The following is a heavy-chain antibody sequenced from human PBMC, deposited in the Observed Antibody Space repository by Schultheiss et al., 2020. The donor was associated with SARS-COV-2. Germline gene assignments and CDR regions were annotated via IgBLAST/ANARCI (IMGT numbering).Heavy chain of an antibody. CDR1: GGTFSSYA. V-gene: IGHV1-18*01. J-gene: IGHJ4*02. CDR3: ARVGGRCSGGSCYTLGYY. CDR2: ISAYNGNT. D-gene: IGHD2-15*01. Sequence: ASVKVSCKASGGTFSSYAISWVRQAPGQGLEWMGWISAYNGNTNYAQKLQGRVTMTRDTSISTAYMELSRLRSDDTAVYYCARVGGRCSGGSCYTLGYYWGQGTLVTVSS.